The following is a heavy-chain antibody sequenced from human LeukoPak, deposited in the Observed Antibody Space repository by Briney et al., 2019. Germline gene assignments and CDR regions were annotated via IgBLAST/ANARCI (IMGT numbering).Heavy chain of an antibody. CDR1: GGSISSGGYY. Sequence: SETLSLTCAVSGGSISSGGYYWSWIRQHPGKGLEWIGYIYYSGSTYYNPSLKSRVTISVDTSKNQFSLKLSSVTAADTAVYYCARHRDGYKYYFDYWGQGTLVTVSS. J-gene: IGHJ4*02. CDR2: IYYSGST. CDR3: ARHRDGYKYYFDY. D-gene: IGHD5-24*01. V-gene: IGHV4-31*11.